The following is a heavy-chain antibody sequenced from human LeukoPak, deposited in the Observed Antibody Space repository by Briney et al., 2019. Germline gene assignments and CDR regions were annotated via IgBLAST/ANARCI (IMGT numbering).Heavy chain of an antibody. J-gene: IGHJ5*02. Sequence: PSETLSLTCAVYGGSFSGYYWSWIRQPPGKGLEWIGEINHSGSTNYNPSLKSRVTISVDTSKNQFSLKLSSVTAADTAVYYCARGGYDILTGYLSGWFDPWGQGTLVTVSS. CDR1: GGSFSGYY. CDR2: INHSGST. D-gene: IGHD3-9*01. CDR3: ARGGYDILTGYLSGWFDP. V-gene: IGHV4-34*01.